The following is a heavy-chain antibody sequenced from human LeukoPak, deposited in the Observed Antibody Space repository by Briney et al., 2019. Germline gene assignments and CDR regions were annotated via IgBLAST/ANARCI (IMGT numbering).Heavy chain of an antibody. Sequence: SETPALTCSVSGVSISRLYWSWIRQPPGKGLEWIGDIYYTGSTNYNPSLKSRVTMVVDISKNQFCLRLSYVTAADTAVYYCARHRGYSSSSPFDYWGQGTLVTVSS. CDR3: ARHRGYSSSSPFDY. D-gene: IGHD6-6*01. CDR1: GVSISRLY. CDR2: IYYTGST. J-gene: IGHJ4*02. V-gene: IGHV4-59*08.